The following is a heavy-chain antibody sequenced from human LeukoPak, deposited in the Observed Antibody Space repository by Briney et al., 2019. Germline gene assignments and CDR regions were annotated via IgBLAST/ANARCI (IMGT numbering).Heavy chain of an antibody. D-gene: IGHD2-2*02. V-gene: IGHV1-2*02. CDR2: INPNSGGT. CDR3: ARSTGYCSSTSRYTHWFDP. J-gene: IGHJ5*02. CDR1: GYTFTGYY. Sequence: ASVKVSCKASGYTFTGYYMHWVRQAPGQGLEWMGWINPNSGGTNYAQKFQGRVTMTRDTSISTAYMELSRLRSDDTAVYYCARSTGYCSSTSRYTHWFDPWGQGTLVTVSS.